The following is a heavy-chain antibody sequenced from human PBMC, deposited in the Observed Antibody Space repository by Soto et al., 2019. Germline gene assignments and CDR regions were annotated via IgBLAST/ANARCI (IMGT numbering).Heavy chain of an antibody. CDR2: IVVGSGNT. J-gene: IGHJ4*02. D-gene: IGHD2-2*01. Sequence: PVTLSCNTSLYTNSISLIQLMRQTRGERLEWIGWIVVGSGNTNYAQKIQERVTIIRDMSTSTSYMELSSLTSEDTAVYYCVLCTTTSCYGNFDYWGEGTLVTVSS. V-gene: IGHV1-58*02. CDR1: LYTNSISL. CDR3: VLCTTTSCYGNFDY.